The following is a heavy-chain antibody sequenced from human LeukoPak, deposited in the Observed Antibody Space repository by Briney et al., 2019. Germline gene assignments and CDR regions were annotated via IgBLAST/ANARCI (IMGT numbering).Heavy chain of an antibody. D-gene: IGHD2-2*01. CDR1: EFTFSSHS. CDR3: ARSLKVSAALDVFDI. J-gene: IGHJ3*02. Sequence: GGSLRLSCAASEFTFSSHSMKWVRQAPGKGMEWVSSISRRGGSIYYADSLKGRFTISRDNAKNSLYLQMNSLRAEDTAVYFCARSLKVSAALDVFDIWGQGTMVTVSS. V-gene: IGHV3-21*01. CDR2: ISRRGGSI.